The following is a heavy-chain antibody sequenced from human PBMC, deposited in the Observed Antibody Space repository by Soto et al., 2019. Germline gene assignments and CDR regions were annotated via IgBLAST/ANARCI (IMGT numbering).Heavy chain of an antibody. Sequence: KPSETLSLTCTVSGGSISSGDYYWSWIRQPPGKGLEWIGYIYYSGSTYYNPSLKSRVTISVDTSKNQFSLKLSSVTAADTAVYYCARSIIAAAFDYWGQGTLVTVSS. CDR2: IYYSGST. J-gene: IGHJ4*02. V-gene: IGHV4-30-4*01. CDR1: GGSISSGDYY. CDR3: ARSIIAAAFDY. D-gene: IGHD6-13*01.